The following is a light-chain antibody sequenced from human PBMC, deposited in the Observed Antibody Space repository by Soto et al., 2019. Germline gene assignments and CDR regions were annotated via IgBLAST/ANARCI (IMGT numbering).Light chain of an antibody. CDR3: QQSYSTPFT. CDR2: AAS. V-gene: IGKV1-39*01. Sequence: DIQMTQSPSSLSASVGDRVTITCRASQSISSYLNWYQQKPGKAPKLLIYAASSLQSGVPSRFSGSGSGTDFTLTIRSLQPDDFATYYCQQSYSTPFTFGPGTKVDIK. J-gene: IGKJ3*01. CDR1: QSISSY.